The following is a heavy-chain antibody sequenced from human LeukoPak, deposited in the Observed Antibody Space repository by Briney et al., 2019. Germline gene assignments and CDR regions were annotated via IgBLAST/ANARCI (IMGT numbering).Heavy chain of an antibody. V-gene: IGHV6-1*01. D-gene: IGHD3-9*01. Sequence: LSQTLSLTCAISGDSVSGNSATWNWIRQPPSRGLEWLGRTYYRSKWFNDYAVSVKGRITINPDTSKNQFSLHLNSVTPEDTAVYYCGRAEHDWGSDYWGQGTLVTVSS. CDR1: GDSVSGNSAT. CDR3: GRAEHDWGSDY. J-gene: IGHJ4*02. CDR2: TYYRSKWFN.